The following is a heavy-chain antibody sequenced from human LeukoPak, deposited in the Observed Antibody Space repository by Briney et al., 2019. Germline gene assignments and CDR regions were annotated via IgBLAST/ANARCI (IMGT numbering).Heavy chain of an antibody. J-gene: IGHJ4*02. CDR1: GFTFSSHA. D-gene: IGHD3-22*01. CDR3: AKDLPYDSSGSVFDY. V-gene: IGHV3-30-3*01. CDR2: ISYDGSDN. Sequence: PGGSLRLSCAASGFTFSSHAMQWVRQAPGKGLEWVAVISYDGSDNYYADSVKGRFTISRDNSKNTLYLQMNSLRAEDTAVYYCAKDLPYDSSGSVFDYWGQGTLVTVSS.